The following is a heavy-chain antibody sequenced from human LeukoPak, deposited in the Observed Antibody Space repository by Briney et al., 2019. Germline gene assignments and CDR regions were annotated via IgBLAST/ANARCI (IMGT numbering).Heavy chain of an antibody. V-gene: IGHV1-2*02. CDR1: GYTFTGYY. J-gene: IGHJ4*02. Sequence: GASVKVSCKASGYTFTGYYMHWVRQAPGQGLEWMGWINPNSGGTNYAQKLQGRVTMTRDTSISTAYMELSRLRSDDTAVYYCARADSGYDLELDYWGQGTLVTVSS. CDR3: ARADSGYDLELDY. CDR2: INPNSGGT. D-gene: IGHD5-12*01.